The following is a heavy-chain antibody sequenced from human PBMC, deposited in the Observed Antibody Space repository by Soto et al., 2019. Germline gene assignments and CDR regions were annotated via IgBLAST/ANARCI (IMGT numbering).Heavy chain of an antibody. CDR1: RFTFSSYE. V-gene: IGHV3-48*03. J-gene: IGHJ3*01. D-gene: IGHD3-16*01. CDR2: ISSSGSTI. Sequence: EVQLVESGGGLVQPGGSLRLSCAASRFTFSSYEMNWVRQAPGKGLEWVSYISSSGSTIFYADSVKGRFTISRDNAKNSLYLQMNSLRAEDTAVYYCASSRLRPGSPRSYCFDFWGQGTMVTVSS. CDR3: ASSRLRPGSPRSYCFDF.